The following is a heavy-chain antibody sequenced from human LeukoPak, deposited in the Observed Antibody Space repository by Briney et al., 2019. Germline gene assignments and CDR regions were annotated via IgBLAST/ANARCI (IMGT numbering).Heavy chain of an antibody. J-gene: IGHJ4*02. Sequence: PGGSLRLSCAASGITVSSNSMSWVRQAPGKGLEWVSVIYSGGSTYYADSVKGRFTISRDNSKNTLYLQMNSLRAEDTAVYNCARGSIVVVPAADYWGQGTLVTVSS. CDR2: IYSGGST. CDR3: ARGSIVVVPAADY. CDR1: GITVSSNS. V-gene: IGHV3-53*01. D-gene: IGHD2-2*01.